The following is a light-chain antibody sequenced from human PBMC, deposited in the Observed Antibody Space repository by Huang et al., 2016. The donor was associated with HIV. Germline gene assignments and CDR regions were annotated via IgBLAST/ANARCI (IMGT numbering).Light chain of an antibody. Sequence: DIVMTQSPLSLAVTPGEPASISCRSSQSILHSNGYNYLDWYEQKPGQSPQLLIYMGSNRASGVPDRISGSGSGVEFTLKISRVEAEDVGVYYCMQAQQTPYTFGPGTKLEIK. V-gene: IGKV2-28*01. CDR1: QSILHSNGYNY. J-gene: IGKJ2*01. CDR2: MGS. CDR3: MQAQQTPYT.